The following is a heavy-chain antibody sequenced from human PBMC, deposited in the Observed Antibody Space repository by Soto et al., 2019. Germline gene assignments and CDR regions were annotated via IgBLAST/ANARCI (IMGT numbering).Heavy chain of an antibody. CDR1: GYRFTTYW. J-gene: IGHJ6*02. V-gene: IGHV5-51*01. D-gene: IGHD2-8*02. CDR2: IHPGDSDT. Sequence: GESLKISCQVSGYRFTTYWMAWVRQMPGKGLEWMGIIHPGDSDTRYSPSFQGQVTISADKSVGTALLQWSRLKASDTDCYYCARRHQLSPYCWAMDVWGQGTTVTVSS. CDR3: ARRHQLSPYCWAMDV.